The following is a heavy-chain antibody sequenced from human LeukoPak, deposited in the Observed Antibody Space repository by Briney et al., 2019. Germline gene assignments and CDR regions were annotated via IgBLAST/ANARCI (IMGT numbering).Heavy chain of an antibody. J-gene: IGHJ4*02. V-gene: IGHV3-30*04. CDR2: ISYDGSNK. D-gene: IGHD5-24*01. Sequence: PGGSLRLSCAASGFTFSSYAMHWVRQAPGKGLEWVAVISYDGSNKYYADSVKGRFTISRDNSKNTLYLQMNSLRAEDTAVYFCARGGRDGYVYYWGQGTLVTVSS. CDR1: GFTFSSYA. CDR3: ARGGRDGYVYY.